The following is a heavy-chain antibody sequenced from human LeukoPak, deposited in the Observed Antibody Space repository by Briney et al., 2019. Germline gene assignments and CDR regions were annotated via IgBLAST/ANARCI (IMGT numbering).Heavy chain of an antibody. CDR1: GFTFSDYY. D-gene: IGHD2-2*01. Sequence: GGSLRLSCAASGFTFSDYYMSWIRQAPGKGLEWVSYISSSGSTIYYADSVKGRFTISRDNAKNSLYLQMNSLRAEDTAVYYCARKVVGVPAATPYFDYCGQGTLVTVSS. CDR3: ARKVVGVPAATPYFDY. J-gene: IGHJ4*02. V-gene: IGHV3-11*01. CDR2: ISSSGSTI.